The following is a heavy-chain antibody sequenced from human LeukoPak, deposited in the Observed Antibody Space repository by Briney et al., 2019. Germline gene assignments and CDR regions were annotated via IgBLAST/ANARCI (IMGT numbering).Heavy chain of an antibody. Sequence: PSETLSLTCTVSGGSISSYYWSWIRQPPGKGLEGIGYIYYSGSTNYNPSLKSRVTISVDTSKNQFALKLSSVTAADTAVYYCARNLGSVLPGFDYWGQGTLVTVSS. CDR3: ARNLGSVLPGFDY. CDR2: IYYSGST. CDR1: GGSISSYY. V-gene: IGHV4-59*01. D-gene: IGHD7-27*01. J-gene: IGHJ4*02.